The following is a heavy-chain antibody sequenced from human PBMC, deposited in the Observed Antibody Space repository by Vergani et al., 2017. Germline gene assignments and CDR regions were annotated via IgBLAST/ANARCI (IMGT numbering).Heavy chain of an antibody. CDR1: GGSFSGYY. CDR2: INHSGST. J-gene: IGHJ3*02. D-gene: IGHD3-22*01. V-gene: IGHV4-34*01. Sequence: QVQLQQWGAGLLKPSETLSLICAVYGGSFSGYYWSWIRQPPGKGLEWIGEINHSGSTNYNPSLKSRVTISVDTSKNQFSLKLSSVTAADTAVYYCARAYYYDSSGYDAFDIWGQGTMVTVSS. CDR3: ARAYYYDSSGYDAFDI.